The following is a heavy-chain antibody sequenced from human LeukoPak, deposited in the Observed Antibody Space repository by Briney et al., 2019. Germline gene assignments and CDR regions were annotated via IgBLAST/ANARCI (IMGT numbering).Heavy chain of an antibody. Sequence: GGSLRLSCAGSGFTFSDAWLNWVRQAPGRGLEWIGLIKSKSAGGTTDYTAPVKGRFTISRDDSKNTLFLQINSLKIEDTAVYYCSTGFGGSYGGWGQGPLVTVSS. CDR1: GFTFSDAW. D-gene: IGHD1-26*01. V-gene: IGHV3-15*01. CDR3: STGFGGSYGG. J-gene: IGHJ4*02. CDR2: IKSKSAGGTT.